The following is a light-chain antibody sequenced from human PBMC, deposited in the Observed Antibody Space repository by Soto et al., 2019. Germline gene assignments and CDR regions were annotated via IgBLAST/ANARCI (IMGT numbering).Light chain of an antibody. CDR3: SSYTTSTTYV. CDR1: SSDIGSYNY. J-gene: IGLJ1*01. CDR2: EVH. V-gene: IGLV2-14*01. Sequence: QSALTQPASVSGSPGQSTTISCTGTSSDIGSYNYVSWYQQHPGRAPRLMIYEVHNRPSGVSNRFSGSKSGNTASLTISGLQAEDEADYYCSSYTTSTTYVFGPGTQLTVL.